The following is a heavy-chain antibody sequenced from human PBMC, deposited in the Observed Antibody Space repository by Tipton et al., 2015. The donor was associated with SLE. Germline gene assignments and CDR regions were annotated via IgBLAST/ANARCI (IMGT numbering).Heavy chain of an antibody. D-gene: IGHD3-22*01. CDR1: GGSVSSYY. J-gene: IGHJ4*02. Sequence: TLSLTCTVSGGSVSSYYWSWIRQPPGKGLEWIGYIYYSGSTNYNPSLKSRVTMSVDTSKNQFSLKLSSVTAADTAVYYCARDSSGYSIFFDYWGQGTLVTVSS. CDR2: IYYSGST. CDR3: ARDSSGYSIFFDY. V-gene: IGHV4-59*02.